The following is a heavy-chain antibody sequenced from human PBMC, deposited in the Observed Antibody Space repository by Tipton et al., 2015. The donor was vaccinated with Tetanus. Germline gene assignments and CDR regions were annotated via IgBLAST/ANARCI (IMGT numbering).Heavy chain of an antibody. CDR2: SWYDGHNQ. D-gene: IGHD3-3*01. J-gene: IGHJ1*01. V-gene: IGHV3-33*01. CDR1: GFTFNTYG. Sequence: SGFTFNTYGMHWVRQAPGKGLEWVAVSWYDGHNQDYADSVKGRFTISRDTSKNTLYLQMNTLGAEDTAVYYCAREWGPVGLRRSFQHWGQGTLVTVSS. CDR3: AREWGPVGLRRSFQH.